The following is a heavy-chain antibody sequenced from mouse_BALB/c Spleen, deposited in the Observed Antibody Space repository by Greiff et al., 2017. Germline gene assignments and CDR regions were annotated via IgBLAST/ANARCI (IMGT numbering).Heavy chain of an antibody. D-gene: IGHD1-2*01. CDR3: TRGDFTTATWFAY. CDR2: ISSGGSYT. Sequence: EVQLVESGGGLVKPGGSLKLSCAASGFTFSSYTMSWVRQTPEKRLEWVATISSGGSYTYYPDSVKGRFTISRDNAKNTLYLQMSSLKSEDTAMYYCTRGDFTTATWFAYWGQGTLVTVSA. V-gene: IGHV5-6-4*01. CDR1: GFTFSSYT. J-gene: IGHJ3*01.